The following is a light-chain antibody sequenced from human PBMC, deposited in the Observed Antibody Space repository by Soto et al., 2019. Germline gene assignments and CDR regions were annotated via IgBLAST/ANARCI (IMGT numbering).Light chain of an antibody. J-gene: IGKJ3*01. CDR1: QDIKTY. V-gene: IGKV1-9*01. CDR2: GTS. CDR3: QHLNNYPPFT. Sequence: IQLTQSPSSLSASVGDRVSITCRASQDIKTYLAWYQQKQGKAPTLLISGTSTLQSGVPSRFNGSGAGTDFTLTISRLQPEDFATYYCQHLNNYPPFTFGPGTKV.